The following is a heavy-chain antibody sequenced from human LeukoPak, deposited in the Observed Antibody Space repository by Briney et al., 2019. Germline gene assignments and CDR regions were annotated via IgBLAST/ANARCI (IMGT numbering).Heavy chain of an antibody. CDR3: AHLSRLGELHGS. J-gene: IGHJ5*02. CDR2: ISSGSSSK. Sequence: GGSLRLSCAASGFTVSSNYMNWVRQAPGKGLEWVSYISSGSSSKYYADSVQGRFTISRDNAKNSLSLQMNSLRAEDTAVYYCAHLSRLGELHGSWGQGTLVTVSS. D-gene: IGHD3-16*01. CDR1: GFTVSSNY. V-gene: IGHV3-48*01.